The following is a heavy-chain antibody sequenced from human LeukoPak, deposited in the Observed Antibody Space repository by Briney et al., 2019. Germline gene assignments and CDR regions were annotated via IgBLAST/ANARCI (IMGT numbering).Heavy chain of an antibody. J-gene: IGHJ4*02. CDR1: GFTFSSYG. Sequence: GGSLRLSCAASGFTFSSYGMHWVRQAPGKGLEWVAVISYDGSNKYYADSVKGRFTISRDNSKNTLYLQMNSLRAEDTAVYYCAKDDVVPFPQYYFDYWGQGTLVTVSS. V-gene: IGHV3-30*18. CDR2: ISYDGSNK. CDR3: AKDDVVPFPQYYFDY. D-gene: IGHD2-2*01.